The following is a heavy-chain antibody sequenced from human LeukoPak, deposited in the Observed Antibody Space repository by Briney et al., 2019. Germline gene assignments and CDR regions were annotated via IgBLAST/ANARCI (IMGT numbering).Heavy chain of an antibody. J-gene: IGHJ4*02. CDR1: GFTVSSNY. D-gene: IGHD4-23*01. V-gene: IGHV3-66*04. Sequence: PGGSLRLSCAASGFTVSSNYMSWVRQAPGKGLELVAGIYSGGSTYYADSVKGRFTISRDNSENTVYFQMNNLRAEDTAVYYCAGQDYGGNAGGFVYWGQGTLVTVSS. CDR2: IYSGGST. CDR3: AGQDYGGNAGGFVY.